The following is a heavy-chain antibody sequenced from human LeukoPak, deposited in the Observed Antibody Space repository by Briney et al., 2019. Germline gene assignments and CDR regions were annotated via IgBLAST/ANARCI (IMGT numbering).Heavy chain of an antibody. Sequence: PGGSLRLSCAASGFTFSGFWMSWVRQAPGKGLEWVANINQDGSENYYVDSVKGRFTISRDNAKNSLYLQMNSLRAEDTAVYYCARVGSYYDSSGQTDWFDPWGQGTLVTVSS. D-gene: IGHD3-22*01. V-gene: IGHV3-7*01. CDR3: ARVGSYYDSSGQTDWFDP. J-gene: IGHJ5*02. CDR2: INQDGSEN. CDR1: GFTFSGFW.